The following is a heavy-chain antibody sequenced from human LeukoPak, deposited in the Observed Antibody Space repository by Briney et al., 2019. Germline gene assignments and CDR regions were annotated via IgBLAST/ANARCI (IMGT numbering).Heavy chain of an antibody. J-gene: IGHJ4*02. Sequence: PGGSLRLSCAASGFTFSSYEMNWVRQAPGKGLEWVSYISSSGSTIYYADSVKGRFTISRDNAKNSLYLQMNSLRAEDTAVYYCARDHPLYDYVWGSYNGFDYWGQGTLVTVSS. CDR1: GFTFSSYE. CDR3: ARDHPLYDYVWGSYNGFDY. D-gene: IGHD3-16*01. CDR2: ISSSGSTI. V-gene: IGHV3-48*03.